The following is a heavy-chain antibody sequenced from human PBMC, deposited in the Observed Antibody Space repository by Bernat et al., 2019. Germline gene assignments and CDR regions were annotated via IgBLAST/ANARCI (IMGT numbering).Heavy chain of an antibody. CDR2: ISSSSSYI. V-gene: IGHV3-21*01. CDR1: GFTFSSYS. CDR3: VRVGYSSSSYRLLYYFDY. Sequence: EVQLVESGGGLVKPGGSLRLSCAASGFTFSSYSMNWVRQAPGKGLEWVSSISSSSSYIYYADSVKGRFTISRDNAKNSLYLQMNSLRAEDTAVYYCVRVGYSSSSYRLLYYFDYWGQGTLVTVSS. J-gene: IGHJ4*02. D-gene: IGHD6-13*01.